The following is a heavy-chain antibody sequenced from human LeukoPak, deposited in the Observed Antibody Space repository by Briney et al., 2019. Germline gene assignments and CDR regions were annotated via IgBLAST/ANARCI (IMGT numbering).Heavy chain of an antibody. V-gene: IGHV3-7*02. CDR2: IKQDGSEK. Sequence: GGSLRLSCAASGFTFSSYWMSWGRQAPGKGLEWVANIKQDGSEKYYVDSVKGRFTISGDNAKNSLYLQMNSLRAEDTAVYYCAGGYAPDAFDIWGQGTMVTVSS. CDR3: AGGYAPDAFDI. D-gene: IGHD6-25*01. J-gene: IGHJ3*02. CDR1: GFTFSSYW.